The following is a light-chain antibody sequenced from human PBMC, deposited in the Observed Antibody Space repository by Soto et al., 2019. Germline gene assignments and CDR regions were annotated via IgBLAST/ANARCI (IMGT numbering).Light chain of an antibody. Sequence: DIVMAQSPDSLAVSLGERATINCKSSQSVLYSSNNKNYLAWYQQKPGQPPKLLIYWASTRESGVPDRFTGSGSGTDFTLTISSLQAEDVAVYYCQQYYRSRTFGQGTKVEIK. J-gene: IGKJ1*01. CDR1: QSVLYSSNNKNY. CDR3: QQYYRSRT. V-gene: IGKV4-1*01. CDR2: WAS.